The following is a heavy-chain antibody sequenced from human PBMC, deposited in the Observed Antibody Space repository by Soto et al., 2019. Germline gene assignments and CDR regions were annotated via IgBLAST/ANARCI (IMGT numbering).Heavy chain of an antibody. V-gene: IGHV3-23*01. D-gene: IGHD6-19*01. Sequence: EVQVLESGGGLVQPGGSLRLSCVASGFTFSNYAMAWVRQAPGKGLEWVSTIGGLDDNTHYADSVRGGFTISRDNSKNTLYLQMNTLRDEDTAAYYCARGARGSGWVYDCWGQGTLVTVSS. CDR3: ARGARGSGWVYDC. CDR2: IGGLDDNT. J-gene: IGHJ4*02. CDR1: GFTFSNYA.